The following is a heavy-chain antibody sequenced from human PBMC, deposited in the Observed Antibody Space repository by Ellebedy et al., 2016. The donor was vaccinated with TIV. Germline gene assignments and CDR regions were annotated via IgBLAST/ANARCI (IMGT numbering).Heavy chain of an antibody. CDR3: ARVARELLRGGVYDMDV. CDR1: GYTFTGYG. V-gene: IGHV1-18*01. Sequence: AASVKVSCKASGYTFTGYGIAWVRQAPGKGLAWMGWISGYNGNINYEKNFEDRVTMTRDTSTSTVNMELRSLRSDDTAVYYCARVARELLRGGVYDMDVWGQGTTVTVSS. D-gene: IGHD1-26*01. J-gene: IGHJ6*02. CDR2: ISGYNGNI.